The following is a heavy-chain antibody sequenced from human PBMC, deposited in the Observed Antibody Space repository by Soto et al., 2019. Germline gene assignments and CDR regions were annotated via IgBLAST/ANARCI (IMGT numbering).Heavy chain of an antibody. V-gene: IGHV3-23*01. CDR1: GFTFSSFA. J-gene: IGHJ6*02. CDR2: ISGNATST. CDR3: AKKAGTISRYGLDV. Sequence: GGSLRLSCAASGFTFSSFAMNWVRQAPGKGLEWVAVISGNATSTYYADSVKGRFTISRDNSKNTMYLQMNSLRAEDTAVYYCAKKAGTISRYGLDVWGQGTTVTVSS.